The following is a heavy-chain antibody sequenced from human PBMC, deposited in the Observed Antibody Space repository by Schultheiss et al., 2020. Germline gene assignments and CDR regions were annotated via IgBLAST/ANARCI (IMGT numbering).Heavy chain of an antibody. Sequence: SETLSLTCTVSGGSISSGGYYWSWIRQHPGKGLEWIGYIYYSGSTYYNPSLKSRVTISVDTSKNQFSLKLSSVTAADTAVYYCARDRAARRREYNWFDPWGQGTLVTVSS. D-gene: IGHD6-6*01. CDR2: IYYSGST. CDR1: GGSISSGGYY. CDR3: ARDRAARRREYNWFDP. J-gene: IGHJ5*02. V-gene: IGHV4-31*03.